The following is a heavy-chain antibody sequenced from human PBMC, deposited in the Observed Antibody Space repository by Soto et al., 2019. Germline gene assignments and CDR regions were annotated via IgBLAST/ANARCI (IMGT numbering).Heavy chain of an antibody. CDR2: IFSTGRT. CDR3: AKGCDVKYFDD. J-gene: IGHJ4*02. CDR1: GASLLSSY. Sequence: VQLQESGPGLVKPSETLSLSCDGSGASLLSSYWSWVRQHAGKGLEWIGHIFSTGRTSYNPTLRSRVTLTIDTPNNKFSLSLSSATAADTAVYYFAKGCDVKYFDDWCPGARVTVS. V-gene: IGHV4-4*07.